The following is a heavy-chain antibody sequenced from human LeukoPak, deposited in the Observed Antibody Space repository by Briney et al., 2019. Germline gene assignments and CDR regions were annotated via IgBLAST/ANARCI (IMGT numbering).Heavy chain of an antibody. Sequence: GESLKISCKGSGYSFTSYWIGWVRQMPGKGLEWMGIIYPGDSDTRYSPSFQGQVTISADKSISTAYLQWSSLKASDTAMYYCARLTGYYDILTGRDAFDIWGQGTMVTVSS. CDR3: ARLTGYYDILTGRDAFDI. D-gene: IGHD3-9*01. J-gene: IGHJ3*02. CDR1: GYSFTSYW. CDR2: IYPGDSDT. V-gene: IGHV5-51*01.